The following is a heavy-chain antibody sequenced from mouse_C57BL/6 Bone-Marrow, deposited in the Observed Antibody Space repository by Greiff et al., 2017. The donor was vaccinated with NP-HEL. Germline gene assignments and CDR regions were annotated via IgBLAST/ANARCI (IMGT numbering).Heavy chain of an antibody. CDR2: IHPSDSDT. Sequence: QVQLQQPGAELVKPGASVKVSCKASGYTFTSYWMHWVKQRPGQGLEWIGRIHPSDSDTNYNQKFKGKATLTVDKSSSTAYMQLSSLTSEDSAVYYCAIWRQLRPRFAYWGQGTLVTVSA. V-gene: IGHV1-74*01. CDR3: AIWRQLRPRFAY. CDR1: GYTFTSYW. J-gene: IGHJ3*01. D-gene: IGHD3-2*02.